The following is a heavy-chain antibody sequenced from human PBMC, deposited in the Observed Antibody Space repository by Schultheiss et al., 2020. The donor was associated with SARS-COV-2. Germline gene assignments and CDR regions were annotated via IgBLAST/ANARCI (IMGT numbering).Heavy chain of an antibody. J-gene: IGHJ1*01. CDR1: GYSISSGYY. V-gene: IGHV4-34*01. Sequence: SETLSLTCAVSGYSISSGYYWSWIRQPPGKGLEWIGEINHSGSTNYNPSLKSRVTISVDTSKNQFSMKLSSVTAADTAVYYCARDWDIALESGGEYFQHWGQGTLVTVSS. CDR3: ARDWDIALESGGEYFQH. CDR2: INHSGST. D-gene: IGHD2-8*01.